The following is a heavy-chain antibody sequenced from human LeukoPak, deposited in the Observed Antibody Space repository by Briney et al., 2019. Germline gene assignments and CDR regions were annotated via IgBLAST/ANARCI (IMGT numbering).Heavy chain of an antibody. V-gene: IGHV1-69*05. CDR3: ARRWPHSSGYYLFDY. CDR1: GGTFTSHG. Sequence: SVKVSCKASGGTFTSHGISLVRQAPGQGLEWVGGIIPIFGATNYAQKFQGRVTITTDESTSTAYMELSSLRSEDTALYYCARRWPHSSGYYLFDYWGQGTLVTVSS. D-gene: IGHD3-22*01. CDR2: IIPIFGAT. J-gene: IGHJ4*02.